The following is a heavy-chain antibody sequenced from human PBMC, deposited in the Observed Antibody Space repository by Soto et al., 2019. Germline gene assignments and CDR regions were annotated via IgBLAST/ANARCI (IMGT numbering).Heavy chain of an antibody. V-gene: IGHV4-59*01. Sequence: SETLSLTCTASGGAISSYYWSWSRQPPGKGLEWIGYICYSGSINYSPSLKSRVTISVDTSKNQFSLNLSSVPAADTAVYYCARVQRRLPFWSGETYYYYYYGRDVWGQVTTVIVS. CDR1: GGAISSYY. J-gene: IGHJ6*02. D-gene: IGHD3-3*01. CDR3: ARVQRRLPFWSGETYYYYYYGRDV. CDR2: ICYSGSI.